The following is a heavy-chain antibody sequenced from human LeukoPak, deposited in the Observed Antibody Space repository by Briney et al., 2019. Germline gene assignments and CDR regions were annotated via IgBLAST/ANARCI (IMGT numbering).Heavy chain of an antibody. D-gene: IGHD3-10*01. V-gene: IGHV4-39*07. J-gene: IGHJ5*02. Sequence: SETLSLTCTVSGGSISSSSYYWGWIRQPPGKGLEWNGSIYYSGSTYYNPSLKSRVTISVDTSKNQFSLKLSFVTPADTAAYYCARDLSYFGSGSYLGWFDPWGQGTLVTVSS. CDR1: GGSISSSSYY. CDR3: ARDLSYFGSGSYLGWFDP. CDR2: IYYSGST.